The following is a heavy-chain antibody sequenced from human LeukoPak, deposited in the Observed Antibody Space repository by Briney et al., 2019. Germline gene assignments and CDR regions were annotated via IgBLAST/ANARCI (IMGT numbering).Heavy chain of an antibody. CDR2: IYTSVST. CDR3: ARGRVGSSSSAFDI. CDR1: GGSFSSYY. J-gene: IGHJ3*02. D-gene: IGHD6-6*01. Sequence: SETLSLTCTVSGGSFSSYYWSWIRQPAGKGLEWIGRIYTSVSTNYNPSLKSRVTMSVDTSKNQFSLKLSSVTAADTAVYYCARGRVGSSSSAFDIWGQGTMVTVSS. V-gene: IGHV4-4*07.